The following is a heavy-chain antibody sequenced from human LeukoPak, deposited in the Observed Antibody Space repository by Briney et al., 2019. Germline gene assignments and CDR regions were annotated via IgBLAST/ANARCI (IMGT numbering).Heavy chain of an antibody. J-gene: IGHJ4*02. V-gene: IGHV4-34*01. CDR1: GGSFSGYY. D-gene: IGHD3-10*01. CDR3: ARNPAFNYYDSGSYSYYFDY. Sequence: PSETLSLTCAVYGGSFSGYYWSWIRQPPGKGLEWIGQINHSGSTNYNPSLKSRVTISVDTSKNQFSLKLSSVTAADTAVYYCARNPAFNYYDSGSYSYYFDYWGQGTLVTVSS. CDR2: INHSGST.